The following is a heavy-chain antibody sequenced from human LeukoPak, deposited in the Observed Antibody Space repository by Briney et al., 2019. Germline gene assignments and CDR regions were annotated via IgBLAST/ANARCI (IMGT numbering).Heavy chain of an antibody. CDR2: ISSSSSYI. D-gene: IGHD6-6*01. CDR3: ASGIAARPDWFDP. J-gene: IGHJ5*02. CDR1: GFTFSSHS. V-gene: IGHV3-21*01. Sequence: PGGSLRLSCVASGFTFSSHSMNWVRQAPGKGLEWVSFISSSSSYIYYADSVKGRFTISRDNAKNSLYLQMNSLRAEDTAVYYCASGIAARPDWFDPWGQGTRVTVSS.